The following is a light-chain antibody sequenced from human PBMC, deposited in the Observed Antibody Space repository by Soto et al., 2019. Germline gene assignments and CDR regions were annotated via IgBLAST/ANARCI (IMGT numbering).Light chain of an antibody. CDR1: QSISGS. CDR2: EAS. Sequence: DIQMTQYPSTVYASVGDRVTITCRASQSISGSLAWYQQKPGKAPNLLIYEASNLKSRVPSRFSGSGSGTEYTLTISSLQPDDSASYYCQQYNGYWTFGQGTRVEIK. J-gene: IGKJ1*01. V-gene: IGKV1-5*03. CDR3: QQYNGYWT.